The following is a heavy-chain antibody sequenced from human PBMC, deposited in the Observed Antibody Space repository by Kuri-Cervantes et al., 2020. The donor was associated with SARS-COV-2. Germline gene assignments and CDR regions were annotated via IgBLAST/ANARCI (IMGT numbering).Heavy chain of an antibody. Sequence: GESLKISCAASGFTFDDYGMSWVRQAPGKGLEWVSGINWNGGSTGYADSVKGRFTISRDNAKNSLYLQMNSLRAEDTAVYYCAELGMGPVDYWGQGTLVTVSS. V-gene: IGHV3-20*04. CDR2: INWNGGST. J-gene: IGHJ4*02. CDR3: AELGMGPVDY. D-gene: IGHD7-27*01. CDR1: GFTFDDYG.